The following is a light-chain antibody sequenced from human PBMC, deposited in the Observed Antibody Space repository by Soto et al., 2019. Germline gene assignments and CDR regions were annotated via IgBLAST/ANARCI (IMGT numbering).Light chain of an antibody. J-gene: IGKJ4*01. Sequence: VLTQSPATLSFCRGQRATLSCRASQNIDNYVAWYQQKFGQAPRLPIHDASNTATGIPARFSGRGSGTDFTLTIDSLEPEDFAVYYCQHRSTWRRTFGGGTTVDIK. CDR1: QNIDNY. CDR2: DAS. V-gene: IGKV3-11*01. CDR3: QHRSTWRRT.